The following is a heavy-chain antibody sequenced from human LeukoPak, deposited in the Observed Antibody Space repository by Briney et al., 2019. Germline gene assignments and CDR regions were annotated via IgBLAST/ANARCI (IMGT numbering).Heavy chain of an antibody. V-gene: IGHV3-30*04. CDR3: AKESQATAPFDY. CDR1: GFTCSSYT. J-gene: IGHJ4*02. D-gene: IGHD5-12*01. CDR2: ISDDGHGK. Sequence: GGSLRLSCAASGFTCSSYTMHWVRQTPGKGLEWVAVISDDGHGKVQYYADSVKGRFTISRDNSKNTLYLQMNSLRAEDTAVYYCAKESQATAPFDYWGQGTLVTVSS.